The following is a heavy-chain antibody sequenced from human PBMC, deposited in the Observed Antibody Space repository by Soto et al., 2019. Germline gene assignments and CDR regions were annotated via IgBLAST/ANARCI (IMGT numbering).Heavy chain of an antibody. Sequence: QVQLQESGPGLVKPSQTLSLTCTVSGGSINSGGYCWSWIRQHPGKGLDWIGCISYGGSTSYNPSLKSRVTISVDTSKNQSSLKLISVTAAATAVYYCSRGILVWGQGTLITVSS. CDR3: SRGILV. J-gene: IGHJ4*02. V-gene: IGHV4-31*03. D-gene: IGHD3-10*01. CDR1: GGSINSGGYC. CDR2: ISYGGST.